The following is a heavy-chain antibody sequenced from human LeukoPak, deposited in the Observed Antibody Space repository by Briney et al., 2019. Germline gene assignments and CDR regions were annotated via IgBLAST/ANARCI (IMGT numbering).Heavy chain of an antibody. CDR1: GFTFDDYG. CDR2: INWNGGST. V-gene: IGHV3-20*01. Sequence: GGSLRLSCAASGFTFDDYGMSWVRQAPGKGLEWVSGINWNGGSTGYADSVKGRFTISRDNAKNSLYLQMNGLRAEDTALYHCARVKPRRGYVLVGAFDIWGQGTMVTVSS. CDR3: ARVKPRRGYVLVGAFDI. J-gene: IGHJ3*02. D-gene: IGHD3-10*02.